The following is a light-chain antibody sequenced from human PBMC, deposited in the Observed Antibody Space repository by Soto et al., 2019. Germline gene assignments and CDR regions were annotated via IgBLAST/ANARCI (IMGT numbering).Light chain of an antibody. V-gene: IGKV3-20*01. CDR1: QSLSSNY. Sequence: EIVLTQSPGTLSLSPGERATLSCRASQSLSSNYLAWHQQKTGQAPRLLIYGASSRATGIPDRFSGSGSGTDFTLTITRLEPEDFAVYYCQQYDTSPRTFCQGTKVAIK. J-gene: IGKJ1*01. CDR3: QQYDTSPRT. CDR2: GAS.